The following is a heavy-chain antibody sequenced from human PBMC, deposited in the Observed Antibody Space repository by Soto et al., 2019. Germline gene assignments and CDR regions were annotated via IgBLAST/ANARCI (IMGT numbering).Heavy chain of an antibody. Sequence: GGSLRLSCAASGFTFSSYGMHWVRPAPGKGLEWVAVIWYDGSNKYYADSVKGRFTISRDNSKNTLYLQMNSLRAEDTAVYYCARDSKNSAFDIWGQGTMVTVSS. CDR3: ARDSKNSAFDI. CDR2: IWYDGSNK. V-gene: IGHV3-33*01. D-gene: IGHD2-2*01. CDR1: GFTFSSYG. J-gene: IGHJ3*02.